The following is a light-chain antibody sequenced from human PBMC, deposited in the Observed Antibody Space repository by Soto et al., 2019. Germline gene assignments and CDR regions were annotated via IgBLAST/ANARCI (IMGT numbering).Light chain of an antibody. V-gene: IGKV1-9*01. Sequence: IQLTQSPSSLSASVGDRVTITCRASQGISSYLAWYQQKPGKAPKLLIYAASTLQSGVPSRFSGSGSGTDFTLTSSSLQPEDFATYYCQQLNSYPAFGPGTKVDI. CDR1: QGISSY. CDR2: AAS. CDR3: QQLNSYPA. J-gene: IGKJ3*01.